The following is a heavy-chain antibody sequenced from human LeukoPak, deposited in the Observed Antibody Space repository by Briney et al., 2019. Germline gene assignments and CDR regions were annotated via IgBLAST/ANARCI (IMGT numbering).Heavy chain of an antibody. J-gene: IGHJ4*02. Sequence: PGGSLRLSCAASGFTFSSYAMGWVRQAPGKGLEWVSAISGSGGSTYYADSVKGRFTISRDNSKNTLYLQMNSLRAEDTAVYYCAKDRGRNYYGSGSSIDYWGQGTLVTVSS. CDR3: AKDRGRNYYGSGSSIDY. CDR2: ISGSGGST. D-gene: IGHD3-10*01. V-gene: IGHV3-23*01. CDR1: GFTFSSYA.